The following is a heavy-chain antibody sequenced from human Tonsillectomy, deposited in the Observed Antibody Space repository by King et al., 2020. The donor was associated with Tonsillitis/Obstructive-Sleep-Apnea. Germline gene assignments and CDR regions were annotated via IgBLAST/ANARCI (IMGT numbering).Heavy chain of an antibody. Sequence: VQLVESGGGLVQPGGSLRLSCAASGFTFSSYEMNWVRQAPGKGLEWVSYISSSGSTIYYADSVKGRFTISRDNAKNSLYLQMNSLRAEDTAVYYCASPSYSGSYYGSDYWGQGTLVTVSS. CDR2: ISSSGSTI. CDR1: GFTFSSYE. V-gene: IGHV3-48*03. J-gene: IGHJ4*02. D-gene: IGHD1-26*01. CDR3: ASPSYSGSYYGSDY.